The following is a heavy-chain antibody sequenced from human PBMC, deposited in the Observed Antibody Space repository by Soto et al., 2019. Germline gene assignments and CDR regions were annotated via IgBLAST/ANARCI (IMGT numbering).Heavy chain of an antibody. CDR1: GFSFWKYA. CDR3: AKDHDYDGSGKTFDY. CDR2: ISGSGGNT. Sequence: EVQLLESGGGLVQPGGSLRLSCAASGFSFWKYAMSWVRQAPGKGLEWVSVISGSGGNTNYADSVKGRFAISRDNAKNTLYLQVNRLSAEDTAIYYCAKDHDYDGSGKTFDYWGQGTLVTVSS. D-gene: IGHD3-22*01. V-gene: IGHV3-23*01. J-gene: IGHJ4*02.